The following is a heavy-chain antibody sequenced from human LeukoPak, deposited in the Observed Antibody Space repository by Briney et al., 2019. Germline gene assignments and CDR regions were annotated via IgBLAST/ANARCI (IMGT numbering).Heavy chain of an antibody. V-gene: IGHV5-51*01. J-gene: IGHJ5*01. CDR2: INPDDSEI. Sequence: GESLKISCKGFGDTLLKSWIGWVRPVPGKGLEWMGIINPDDSEIRYSPSFQGQVTISVDRSTKTAYLQWRSLEASDTALYYCSRPVMCTTASCSHDSWGQGTLVTVSS. CDR3: SRPVMCTTASCSHDS. D-gene: IGHD2-21*01. CDR1: GDTLLKSW.